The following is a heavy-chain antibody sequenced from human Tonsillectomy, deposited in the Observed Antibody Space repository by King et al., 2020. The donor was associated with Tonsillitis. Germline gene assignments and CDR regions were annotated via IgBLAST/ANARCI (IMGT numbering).Heavy chain of an antibody. D-gene: IGHD3-16*02. CDR3: AKAPGVMVLANHFDY. V-gene: IGHV3-23*04. J-gene: IGHJ4*02. CDR1: GFTFSSYA. CDR2: ISGSGSFT. Sequence: QLVQSGGGLVQPGGSLRLSCAASGFTFSSYAMSWVRQAPGKGLEWVSAISGSGSFTNYADSVKGRFTISRDNSKSTVYLQVNSLRAEDTAVYYCAKAPGVMVLANHFDYWGQGTLVTVSS.